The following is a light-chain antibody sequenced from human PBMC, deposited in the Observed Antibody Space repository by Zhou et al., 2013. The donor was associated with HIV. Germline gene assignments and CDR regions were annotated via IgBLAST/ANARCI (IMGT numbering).Light chain of an antibody. CDR3: QQYHTWPLT. CDR2: GAS. Sequence: EIVLTQSPGTLSLSPGERAALSCRASQSISSHLAWYQQKPGQAPRLLVYGASTRATGIPARFSGSGSGTEFTLTISSMQSEDFAVYSCQQYHTWPLTFGGGTKVEIK. V-gene: IGKV3-15*01. J-gene: IGKJ4*01. CDR1: QSISSH.